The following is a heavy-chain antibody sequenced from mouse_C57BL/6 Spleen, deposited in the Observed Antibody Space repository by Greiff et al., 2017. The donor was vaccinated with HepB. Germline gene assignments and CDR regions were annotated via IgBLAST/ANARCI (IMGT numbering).Heavy chain of an antibody. CDR2: IDPSDSYT. V-gene: IGHV1-50*01. D-gene: IGHD3-1*01. CDR1: GYTFTSYW. J-gene: IGHJ4*01. Sequence: QVQLQQPGAELVKPGASVKLSCKASGYTFTSYWMQWVKQRPGQGLEWIGEIDPSDSYTNYNQKFKGKATLTVDTSSSTAYMQLSSLTSEDSAVYYGARWHLRMDYWGQGTSVTVSS. CDR3: ARWHLRMDY.